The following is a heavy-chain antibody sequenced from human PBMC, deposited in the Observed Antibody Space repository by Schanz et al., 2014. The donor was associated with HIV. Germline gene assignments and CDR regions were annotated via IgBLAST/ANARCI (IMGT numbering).Heavy chain of an antibody. J-gene: IGHJ6*02. CDR2: ISWNSGSI. CDR1: GFNFNNYA. V-gene: IGHV3-23*05. Sequence: EVQLLESGGGLEQPGGSLRLSCAASGFNFNNYAMTWVRQAPGKGLEWVSTISWNSGSIAYADSVKGRFTISRDNSKNTLYLQMNSLRAEDTAVYYCRGYRFYYGVDFWGQGTTVTVS. D-gene: IGHD5-18*01. CDR3: RGYRFYYGVDF.